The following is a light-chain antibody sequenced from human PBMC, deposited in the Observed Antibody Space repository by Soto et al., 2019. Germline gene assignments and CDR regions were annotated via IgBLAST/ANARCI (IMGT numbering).Light chain of an antibody. V-gene: IGKV3-20*01. CDR1: QSVSSSY. J-gene: IGKJ1*01. Sequence: EIVMTQSPSTLSLSPGEGATLSCRASQSVSSSYLAWYQQKPGQAPRLLIYGASSRATGIPDRFSGSGSGTDFTLTISRLEPEDFAVYYCQQYGSSLRTFGQGTKVDIK. CDR3: QQYGSSLRT. CDR2: GAS.